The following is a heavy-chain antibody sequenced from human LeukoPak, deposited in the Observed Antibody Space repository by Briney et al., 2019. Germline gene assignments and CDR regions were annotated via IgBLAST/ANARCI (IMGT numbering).Heavy chain of an antibody. CDR1: GYSMSSGYY. D-gene: IGHD2-2*03. J-gene: IGHJ4*02. CDR3: ARDGYCSSTSCYALDY. CDR2: IYHSGST. Sequence: SETLSLTCTVSGYSMSSGYYWGWIRQPPGKGLEWIGSIYHSGSTYYNPSLKSRVTISVDTSKNQFSLQLNSVTPEDTAVYYCARDGYCSSTSCYALDYWGQGTLVTVSS. V-gene: IGHV4-38-2*02.